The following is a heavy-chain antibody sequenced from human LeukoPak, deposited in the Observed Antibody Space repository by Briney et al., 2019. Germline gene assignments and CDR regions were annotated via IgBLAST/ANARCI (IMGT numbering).Heavy chain of an antibody. CDR2: IYYSGST. J-gene: IGHJ4*02. V-gene: IGHV4-31*03. CDR1: GGSISSNNYY. CDR3: ARVSWGSGYDMDY. D-gene: IGHD5-12*01. Sequence: NPSETLSLTCTVSGGSISSNNYYWGWIRQPPGKGLEWIGYIYYSGSTYYNPSLKSRVTISVDTSKNQFSLKLSSVTAADTAVYYCARVSWGSGYDMDYWGQGTLVTVSS.